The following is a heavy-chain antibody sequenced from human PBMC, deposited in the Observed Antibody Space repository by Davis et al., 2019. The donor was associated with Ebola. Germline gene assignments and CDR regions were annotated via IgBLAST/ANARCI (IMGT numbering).Heavy chain of an antibody. V-gene: IGHV1-24*01. CDR1: VYTLTDLS. CDR3: ATAGWYPGSMVYYYYGMDV. Sequence: ASVKVSCKVSVYTLTDLSMHWVRQAPGKGLEWMGGFDPEDGETIYAQKFQGRVTMTEDTSTDTAYMELSSLRSEDTAVYYCATAGWYPGSMVYYYYGMDVWGQGTTVNVSS. CDR2: FDPEDGET. J-gene: IGHJ6*02. D-gene: IGHD2-15*01.